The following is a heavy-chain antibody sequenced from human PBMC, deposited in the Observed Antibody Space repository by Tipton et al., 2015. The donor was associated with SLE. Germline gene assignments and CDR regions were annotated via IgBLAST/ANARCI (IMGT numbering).Heavy chain of an antibody. CDR2: IYHSGST. CDR3: ARAHAVAGPFDY. Sequence: TLSLTCAVSGSSISSGAWSWSWIRQPPGKGLEWIGYIYHSGSTYCNPSLRSRVTISVDRSKNHFSLKLSSVTAADTAVYYCARAHAVAGPFDYWGQGTLVTVSS. CDR1: GSSISSGAWS. V-gene: IGHV4-30-2*01. J-gene: IGHJ4*02. D-gene: IGHD6-19*01.